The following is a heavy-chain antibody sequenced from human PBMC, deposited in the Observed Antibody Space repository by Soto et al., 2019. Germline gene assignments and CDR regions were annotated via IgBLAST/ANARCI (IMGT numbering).Heavy chain of an antibody. Sequence: GGSLILSCAVSGFIFTTYGLHWVRPAPGKGLEWVAVIWYDGSNQYYADSVKGRFTISRDSSKNTVSLEMTSLRAEDTAVYYCAKGGRQWLVTSDFNYWGQGALVTVSS. CDR2: IWYDGSNQ. J-gene: IGHJ4*02. CDR1: GFIFTTYG. CDR3: AKGGRQWLVTSDFNY. V-gene: IGHV3-30*02. D-gene: IGHD6-19*01.